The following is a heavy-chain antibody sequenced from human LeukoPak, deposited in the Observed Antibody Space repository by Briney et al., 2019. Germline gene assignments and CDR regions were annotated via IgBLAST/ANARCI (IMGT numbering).Heavy chain of an antibody. CDR3: AVRAYYSGSGSYYNPFDY. V-gene: IGHV3-23*01. J-gene: IGHJ4*02. CDR1: GFTFSSCA. D-gene: IGHD3-10*01. Sequence: GGSLRLSCAASGFTFSSCAMTWVRQAPGKGPEWVSSIGASGARTYYADSVKGRFTISRDNSENTLFLQRNSLRAEDTAVYYCAVRAYYSGSGSYYNPFDYWGQGTLVTVSS. CDR2: IGASGART.